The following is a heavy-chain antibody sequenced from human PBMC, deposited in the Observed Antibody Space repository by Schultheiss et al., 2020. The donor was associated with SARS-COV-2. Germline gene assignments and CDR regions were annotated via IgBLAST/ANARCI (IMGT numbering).Heavy chain of an antibody. D-gene: IGHD2-15*01. CDR2: ISSSGSAI. Sequence: GGSLRLSCAASGFTFSTYEMNWVRQAPGKGLDWVSYISSSGSAIYYADSVKGRFTISRDTSKNTLYLQMNSLRVEDTAVYYCARSRGPPRILWGGRSANDCWGQGTLVTVSS. V-gene: IGHV3-48*03. CDR3: ARSRGPPRILWGGRSANDC. J-gene: IGHJ4*02. CDR1: GFTFSTYE.